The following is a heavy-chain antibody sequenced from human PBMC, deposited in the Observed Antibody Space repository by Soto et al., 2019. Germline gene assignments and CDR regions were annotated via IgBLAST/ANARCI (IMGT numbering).Heavy chain of an antibody. Sequence: QVQLVQSGAEVKKPGSSVKVSCKASGDTFSTYTVSWVRQAPGQGLEWMGGIIPIFATADYAQKFHGRVTITADESTSTAYMELSSLRSEDTAVYYCTREGSVEYWGQGTLVTVSS. V-gene: IGHV1-69*01. J-gene: IGHJ4*02. CDR3: TREGSVEY. D-gene: IGHD6-19*01. CDR1: GDTFSTYT. CDR2: IIPIFATA.